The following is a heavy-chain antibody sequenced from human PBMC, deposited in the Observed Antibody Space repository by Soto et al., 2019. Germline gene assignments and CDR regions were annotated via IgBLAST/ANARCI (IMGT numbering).Heavy chain of an antibody. CDR1: GFTFSSYG. V-gene: IGHV3-30*18. J-gene: IGHJ6*03. D-gene: IGHD5-12*01. CDR3: AKGEDIVAMYYMDV. Sequence: GGSLRLSCAASGFTFSSYGMHWVRQAPGKGLEWVAVISYDGSNKYYADSVKGRFTISRDNSKNTLYLQMNSLRAEDTAVYYCAKGEDIVAMYYMDVWGKGTTVTVSS. CDR2: ISYDGSNK.